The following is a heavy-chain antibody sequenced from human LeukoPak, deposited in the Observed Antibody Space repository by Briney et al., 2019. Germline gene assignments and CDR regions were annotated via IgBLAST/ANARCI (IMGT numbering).Heavy chain of an antibody. CDR3: AKDTVKVSTISRVPHYADV. V-gene: IGHV3-53*01. CDR1: GVTVSSNA. J-gene: IGHJ6*03. CDR2: IYRDNT. D-gene: IGHD5/OR15-5a*01. Sequence: GSLRLSCTVSGVTVSSNAMSLVRQAPGKGLEGVSFIYRDNTHYSDSVKGRFTISRDNSKNTLYLQMNSLRAEDTAVYYCAKDTVKVSTISRVPHYADVWGKGTTVTISS.